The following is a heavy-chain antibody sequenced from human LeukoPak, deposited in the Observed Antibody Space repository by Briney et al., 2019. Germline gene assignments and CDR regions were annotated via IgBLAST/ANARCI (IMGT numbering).Heavy chain of an antibody. Sequence: GKSLRLSCAASGFTFNLSGIHWVRQAPGKGLEWVTVISFDGSKKYFADSVKGRFTISRDNSKNTVYLQMNSLRPADTAVYYCARVGGYGDYVYYFDYWGQGTLVTVSS. D-gene: IGHD4-17*01. CDR2: ISFDGSKK. J-gene: IGHJ4*02. CDR3: ARVGGYGDYVYYFDY. V-gene: IGHV3-30*03. CDR1: GFTFNLSG.